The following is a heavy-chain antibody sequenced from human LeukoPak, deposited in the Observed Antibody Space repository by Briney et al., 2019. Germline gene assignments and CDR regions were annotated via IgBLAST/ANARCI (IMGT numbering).Heavy chain of an antibody. CDR1: GFTFSDYN. J-gene: IGHJ4*02. D-gene: IGHD2-15*01. CDR2: LSSSSTYI. V-gene: IGHV3-21*06. CDR3: ARTLSLTLPLGGY. Sequence: GGSLRLSCAASGFTFSDYNMNWVRQAPGKGLEWVSTLSSSSTYIYHADSVKGRFTISRDNAKSSLYLQMNSLRAEDTAVYYCARTLSLTLPLGGYWGQGTLVTVSS.